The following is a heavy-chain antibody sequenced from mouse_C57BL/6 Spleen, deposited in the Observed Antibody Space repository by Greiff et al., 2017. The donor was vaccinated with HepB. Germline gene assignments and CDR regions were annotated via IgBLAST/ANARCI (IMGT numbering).Heavy chain of an antibody. V-gene: IGHV1-62-3*01. CDR3: ARGITTVVAGKDY. CDR2: IDPNSGGT. J-gene: IGHJ2*01. Sequence: VQLQQPGAELVKPGASVKLSCKASGYTFTSYWMHWVKQRPGRGLEWIGRIDPNSGGTKYNEKFKSKATLTVDKPSSTAYMELHSLTSEDSAVYFCARGITTVVAGKDYWGQGTTLTVSS. CDR1: GYTFTSYW. D-gene: IGHD1-1*01.